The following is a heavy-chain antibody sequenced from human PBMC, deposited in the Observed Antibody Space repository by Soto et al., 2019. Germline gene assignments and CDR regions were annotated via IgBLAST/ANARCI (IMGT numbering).Heavy chain of an antibody. CDR3: ARGAADTAMVDS. CDR2: IFYSGST. Sequence: SETLSLTCTVSGGSIRSYYWTWIRQPPGKGLEWLGYIFYSGSTFYNPSLKSRVTISIHTSKSQFSLQLTSVTAADTAVYYCARGAADTAMVDSWGQGTLVTLL. CDR1: GGSIRSYY. V-gene: IGHV4-59*01. D-gene: IGHD5-18*01. J-gene: IGHJ4*02.